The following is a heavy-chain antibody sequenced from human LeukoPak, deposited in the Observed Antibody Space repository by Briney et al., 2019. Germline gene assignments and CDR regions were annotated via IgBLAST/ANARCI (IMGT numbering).Heavy chain of an antibody. CDR1: GFTFSSYG. CDR2: ISYDGSNK. D-gene: IGHD3-3*01. V-gene: IGHV3-30*03. J-gene: IGHJ6*03. CDR3: ARWERFLEWSPHYYYMDV. Sequence: GRSLRLSCAASGFTFSSYGMHWVRQAPGKGLEWVAVISYDGSNKYYADSVKGRFTISGDNSKNTLYLQMNSLRAEDTAVYYCARWERFLEWSPHYYYMDVWGKGTTVTVSS.